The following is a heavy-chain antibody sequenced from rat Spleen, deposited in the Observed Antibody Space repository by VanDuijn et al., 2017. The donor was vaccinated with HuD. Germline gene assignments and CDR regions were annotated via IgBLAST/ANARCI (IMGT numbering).Heavy chain of an antibody. CDR1: GHSITSSYR. CDR3: TRLGTEAIGNWFSY. Sequence: EVQLQESGPGLVKPSQSLSLTCSVTGHSITSSYRWNWIRKFPGNKLEWMGYINSAGSTNYNPSLKSRISITRDTSKNQFFLQVNSLTTEDTATYYCTRLGTEAIGNWFSYWGQGTLVTVSS. D-gene: IGHD1-11*01. J-gene: IGHJ3*01. CDR2: INSAGST. V-gene: IGHV3-3*01.